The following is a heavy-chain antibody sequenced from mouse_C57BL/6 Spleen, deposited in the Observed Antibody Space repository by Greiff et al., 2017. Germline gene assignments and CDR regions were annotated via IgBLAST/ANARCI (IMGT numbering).Heavy chain of an antibody. V-gene: IGHV1-15*01. CDR2: IDPETGGT. CDR3: TRNYGNYEGFAY. D-gene: IGHD2-1*01. CDR1: GYTFTDYE. Sequence: VKLMESGAELVRPGASVTLSCKASGYTFTDYEMHWVKQTPVHGLEWIGAIDPETGGTAYNQKFKGKAILTADKSSSTAYMELRSLTSEDSAVYYCTRNYGNYEGFAYWGQGTLVTVSA. J-gene: IGHJ3*01.